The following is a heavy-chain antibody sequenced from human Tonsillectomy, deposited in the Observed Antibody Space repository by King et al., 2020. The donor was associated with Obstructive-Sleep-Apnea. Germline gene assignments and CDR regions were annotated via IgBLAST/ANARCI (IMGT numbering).Heavy chain of an antibody. CDR2: IWYDGSNK. V-gene: IGHV3-33*06. D-gene: IGHD3-3*01. CDR1: GFTFRSFG. J-gene: IGHJ6*02. Sequence: VQLVESGGGVVQPGRSLRLSCAASGFTFRSFGMHWVRQAPGKGLEWVAFIWYDGSNKYYADSVKGRFTISRDNSKNTLYLQMNSLRAEDTAMYYCAKVLMEDYYYYGMDVGGQGTTVTVSS. CDR3: AKVLMEDYYYYGMDV.